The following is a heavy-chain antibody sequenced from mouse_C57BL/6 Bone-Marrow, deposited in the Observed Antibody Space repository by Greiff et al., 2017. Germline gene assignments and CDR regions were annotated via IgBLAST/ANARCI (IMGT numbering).Heavy chain of an antibody. CDR3: ARSYYSNYPYYYAMDY. CDR1: GFTFSDYY. V-gene: IGHV5-12*01. D-gene: IGHD2-5*01. CDR2: ISNGGGST. J-gene: IGHJ4*01. Sequence: VQLKESGGGLVQPGGSLKLSCAASGFTFSDYYMYWVRQTPEKRLEWVAYISNGGGSTYYPDTVKGRFTISRDNAKNALYLQMSRLKSDDTAMYYCARSYYSNYPYYYAMDYWGQGTSVTVSS.